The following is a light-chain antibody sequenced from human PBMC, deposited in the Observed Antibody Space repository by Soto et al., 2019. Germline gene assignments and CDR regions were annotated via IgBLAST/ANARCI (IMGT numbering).Light chain of an antibody. J-gene: IGKJ2*01. CDR3: QHYNNWPPYT. Sequence: EFVMTQSPATLSVSPGGRAMLSCRASQSVRTNLAWYQQKPGQAPRLLIYGASTRATGIPARFSGSGSGTEFTLTISSLQSEDFAVYYCQHYNNWPPYTFGQGTKVDIK. V-gene: IGKV3-15*01. CDR2: GAS. CDR1: QSVRTN.